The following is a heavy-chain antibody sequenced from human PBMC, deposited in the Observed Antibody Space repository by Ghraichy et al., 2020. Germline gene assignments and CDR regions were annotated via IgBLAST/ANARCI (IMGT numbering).Heavy chain of an antibody. Sequence: GGSLRLSCAASGFIFSGYWMTWVSQAPGKGPEWVANIKKDGSEKYYVDSVKGRFTISRDNAKNSLYLQMNSLRAEDTAVYYCARDLGGGWYFDYWGQGALFTVSS. CDR1: GFIFSGYW. D-gene: IGHD6-19*01. CDR2: IKKDGSEK. J-gene: IGHJ4*02. CDR3: ARDLGGGWYFDY. V-gene: IGHV3-7*01.